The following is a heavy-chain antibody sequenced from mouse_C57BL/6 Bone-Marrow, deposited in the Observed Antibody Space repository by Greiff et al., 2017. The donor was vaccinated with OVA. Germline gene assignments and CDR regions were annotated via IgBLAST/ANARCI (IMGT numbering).Heavy chain of an antibody. V-gene: IGHV1-19*01. J-gene: IGHJ2*01. CDR3: ARWRNFDY. CDR1: GYTFTDYY. CDR2: INPYNGGT. Sequence: EVKLQESGPVLVKPGASVKMSCKASGYTFTDYYMNWVKQSHGKSLEWIGVINPYNGGTSYNQKFKGKATLTVDKSSSTAYMELNSLTSEDSAVYYCARWRNFDYWGQGTTLTVSS.